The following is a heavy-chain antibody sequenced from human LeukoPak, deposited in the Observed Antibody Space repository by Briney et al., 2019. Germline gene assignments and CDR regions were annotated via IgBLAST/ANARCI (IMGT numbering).Heavy chain of an antibody. J-gene: IGHJ4*02. CDR3: ATTPRARYDILTGTLFDY. D-gene: IGHD3-9*01. V-gene: IGHV1-46*01. CDR2: INPSGGST. CDR1: GYPFTTYH. Sequence: ASVKVSCKASGYPFTTYHVHWLRQAPGQGPEWMGIINPSGGSTSYAQKFQGRITMTRDTSMTTVYMELSTLRSEDAAVYYCATTPRARYDILTGTLFDYWGREPWSPSPQ.